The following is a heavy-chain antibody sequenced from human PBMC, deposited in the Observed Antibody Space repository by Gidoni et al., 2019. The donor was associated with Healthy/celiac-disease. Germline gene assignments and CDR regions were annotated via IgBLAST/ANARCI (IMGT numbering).Heavy chain of an antibody. V-gene: IGHV4-61*01. J-gene: IGHJ4*02. CDR2: IYYSGST. Sequence: QVQLQESGPGLVKPSETLSLTCTVSGGSVSSGSYYWSWIRQPPGKGLEWSGYIYYSGSTNYNPSLKSRVTISVDTSKNQFSLKLSSVTAADTAVYYCARDMRGSWVFDYWGQGTLVTVSS. CDR1: GGSVSSGSYY. CDR3: ARDMRGSWVFDY. D-gene: IGHD1-26*01.